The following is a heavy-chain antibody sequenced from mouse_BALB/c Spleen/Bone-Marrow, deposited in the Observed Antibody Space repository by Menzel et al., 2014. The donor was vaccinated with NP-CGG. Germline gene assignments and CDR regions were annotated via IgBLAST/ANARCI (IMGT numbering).Heavy chain of an antibody. Sequence: VQLQQSGPGLVAPSQSLSITCTVSGFSLTSYGVHWVRQPPGKGLEWLGVIWAGGSTNYNSALMSRLSISKDNSKSQVFLKMNSLQTGDTAMYYCARDNYGSRVFDYWGQGTTLTVSS. CDR3: ARDNYGSRVFDY. CDR1: GFSLTSYG. CDR2: IWAGGST. D-gene: IGHD1-1*01. J-gene: IGHJ2*01. V-gene: IGHV2-9*02.